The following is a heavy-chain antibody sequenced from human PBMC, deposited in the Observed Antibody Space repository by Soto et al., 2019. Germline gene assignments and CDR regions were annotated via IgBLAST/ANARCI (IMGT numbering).Heavy chain of an antibody. D-gene: IGHD3-16*01. V-gene: IGHV3-15*01. CDR2: IKSRAHGGTI. CDR3: TTDVGGGDKQARAFDV. CDR1: GFTFSNAW. Sequence: EVQLMESGGGLVKPGGYLRLSCTASGFTFSNAWMSWVRQVPARGLEWVARIKSRAHGGTIDHAAPVKGRFTISRDDSENTLYLQMNSLTIDDAGVYYCTTDVGGGDKQARAFDVWGQGTVVTVSS. J-gene: IGHJ3*01.